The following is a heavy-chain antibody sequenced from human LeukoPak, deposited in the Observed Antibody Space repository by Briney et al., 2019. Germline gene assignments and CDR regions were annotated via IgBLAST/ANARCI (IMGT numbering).Heavy chain of an antibody. J-gene: IGHJ5*02. Sequence: PSETLSLTCTVSGGSISSYYWSWIRQPPGKGLEWIGYIYYSGSTNYNPSLKSRVTISVDTSKNQFSLKLSSVTAADTAVYYCAGSDGDWFDPWGQGTLVTVSS. D-gene: IGHD3-16*01. CDR2: IYYSGST. CDR1: GGSISSYY. CDR3: AGSDGDWFDP. V-gene: IGHV4-59*01.